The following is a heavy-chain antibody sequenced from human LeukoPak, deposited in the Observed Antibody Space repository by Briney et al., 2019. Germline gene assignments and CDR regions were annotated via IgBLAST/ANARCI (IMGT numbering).Heavy chain of an antibody. Sequence: SVKVSCKASGGTFSSYAISWVRQAPGQGLEWMGRIIPILGIANYAQKFQGRVTITADKSTSTAYMELSSLRSEDTAVYYCARDQVGGRHYYYYGMDVWGQGTTVTVSS. J-gene: IGHJ6*02. CDR3: ARDQVGGRHYYYYGMDV. CDR2: IIPILGIA. CDR1: GGTFSSYA. V-gene: IGHV1-69*04. D-gene: IGHD1-26*01.